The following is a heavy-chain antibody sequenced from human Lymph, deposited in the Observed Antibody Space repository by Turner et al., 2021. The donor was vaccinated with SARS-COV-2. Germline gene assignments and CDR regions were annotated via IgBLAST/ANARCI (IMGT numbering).Heavy chain of an antibody. D-gene: IGHD2-15*01. CDR3: AREGDALAGGMDV. V-gene: IGHV3-33*01. Sequence: QVQLVESGGGVVQPGRPLRLSCAASGFTFRTHGMHWVRQAPGKGLEWVAVIWYDGSNKYYADSVKGRFTISRDNSKNTLYLQMNSLRAEDTAVYYCAREGDALAGGMDVWGQGTTVTVSS. CDR2: IWYDGSNK. J-gene: IGHJ6*02. CDR1: GFTFRTHG.